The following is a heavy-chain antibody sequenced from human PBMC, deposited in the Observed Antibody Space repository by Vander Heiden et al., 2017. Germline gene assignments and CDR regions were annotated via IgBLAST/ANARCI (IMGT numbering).Heavy chain of an antibody. CDR1: GFPFNNYV. J-gene: IGHJ4*02. V-gene: IGHV3-23*01. CDR3: AKDIHSSGWYYFDN. Sequence: VQLLESGGGLVQPGGSLRLYCAASGFPFNNYVMTWVRQTPGKGLEWVSDISGSGDRTHYADSVKGRFIISRDNSKNTLSLQMNSLRAEDTAVYYCAKDIHSSGWYYFDNWGQGTLVTVSS. D-gene: IGHD6-19*01. CDR2: ISGSGDRT.